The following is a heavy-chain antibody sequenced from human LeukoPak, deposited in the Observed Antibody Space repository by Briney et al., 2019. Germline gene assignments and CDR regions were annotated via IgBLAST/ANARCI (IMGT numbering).Heavy chain of an antibody. Sequence: PSETLSLTCAVYGGSFSGYYWSWIRQPPGKGLEWIGEINHSGSTNYNPSLKSRLTISVDTPKNQFSLNLSSVTAADTAVYYCAGNGPLLSGTSRYFFDSWGQGALVTVSS. CDR3: AGNGPLLSGTSRYFFDS. D-gene: IGHD6-13*01. CDR2: INHSGST. CDR1: GGSFSGYY. J-gene: IGHJ4*02. V-gene: IGHV4-34*01.